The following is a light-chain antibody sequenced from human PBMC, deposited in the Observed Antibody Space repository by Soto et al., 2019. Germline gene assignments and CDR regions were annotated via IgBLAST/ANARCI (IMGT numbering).Light chain of an antibody. CDR3: SSYTSSSTLYV. CDR1: SGDVGGYNY. V-gene: IGLV2-14*01. Sequence: QSALTQPASVSGSPGQSITISCTATSGDVGGYNYVSWYQQHPGKAPKLMIYDVTHRPSWVSNRFSGSKSGDTASLTISGLQAEDEADYYCSSYTSSSTLYVFGTGTKVTVL. J-gene: IGLJ1*01. CDR2: DVT.